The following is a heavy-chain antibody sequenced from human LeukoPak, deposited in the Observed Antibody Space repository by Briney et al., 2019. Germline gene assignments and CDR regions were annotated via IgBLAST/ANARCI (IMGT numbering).Heavy chain of an antibody. CDR3: ARVPIVVVPAAMYVYGMDV. J-gene: IGHJ6*04. Sequence: SETLSLTCAVYGGSFSGYYWSWIRQPPGKGLEWIGEINHSGSTNYNPSLKSRVTISVDTSKNQFSLKLSSVTAADTAVYYCARVPIVVVPAAMYVYGMDVWGKGTTDTVSS. CDR1: GGSFSGYY. D-gene: IGHD2-2*01. V-gene: IGHV4-34*01. CDR2: INHSGST.